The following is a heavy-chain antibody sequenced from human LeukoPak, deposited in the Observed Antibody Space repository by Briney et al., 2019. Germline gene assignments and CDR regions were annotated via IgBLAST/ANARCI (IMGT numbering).Heavy chain of an antibody. D-gene: IGHD3-10*01. Sequence: SQTLSLTCAVSGGSISSGDYSWNWIRQPPGKGLEWIGSIYHSGTTYYNPSLKSRVTISVDRSKNQFSLKLSSVTAADTAVYYCARGYYGSGSYSDYWGQGTLATVSP. CDR3: ARGYYGSGSYSDY. CDR1: GGSISSGDYS. J-gene: IGHJ4*02. CDR2: IYHSGTT. V-gene: IGHV4-30-2*01.